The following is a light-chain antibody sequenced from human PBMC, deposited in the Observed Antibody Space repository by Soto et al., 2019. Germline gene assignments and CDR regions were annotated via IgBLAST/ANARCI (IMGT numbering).Light chain of an antibody. CDR1: QSISTW. Sequence: DIQMTQSPSILSASVGDRVTITCRASQSISTWLAWYQQKPGKAPKLLIYKASSLESGVPSRFSGGGSGTQFTLTISSLQPDDFSTYYCQQYNSYSSTFGQGTKLEIK. J-gene: IGKJ1*01. CDR2: KAS. CDR3: QQYNSYSST. V-gene: IGKV1-5*03.